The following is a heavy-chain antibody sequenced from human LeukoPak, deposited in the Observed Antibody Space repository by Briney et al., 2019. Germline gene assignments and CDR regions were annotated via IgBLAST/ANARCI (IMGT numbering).Heavy chain of an antibody. Sequence: ASVKVSCEVSGGTFSSYAISWVRQAPGQGLEWMGGVIPIFGTANYAQKFQGRVTITADEPTSTAYMELSSLRSEDTAVYYCAREEREYCGGDCNDVFDIWGQGTMVTVSS. D-gene: IGHD2-21*02. J-gene: IGHJ3*02. CDR2: VIPIFGTA. CDR1: GGTFSSYA. V-gene: IGHV1-69*01. CDR3: AREEREYCGGDCNDVFDI.